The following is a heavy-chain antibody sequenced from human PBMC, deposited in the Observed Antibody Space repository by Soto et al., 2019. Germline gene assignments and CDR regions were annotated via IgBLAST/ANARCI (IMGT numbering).Heavy chain of an antibody. V-gene: IGHV3-30*03. CDR3: ARGIEGGLDS. Sequence: GGSLRLSCAASGLIFNNFGIHWARQAPGKGLEWVAFISFDGSNRRYQHSVEGRFTISKDSSRNTFYLQMNSLRAEDSALYFCARGIEGGLDSWGQGTLVTVSS. CDR2: ISFDGSNR. CDR1: GLIFNNFG. J-gene: IGHJ4*02. D-gene: IGHD3-16*01.